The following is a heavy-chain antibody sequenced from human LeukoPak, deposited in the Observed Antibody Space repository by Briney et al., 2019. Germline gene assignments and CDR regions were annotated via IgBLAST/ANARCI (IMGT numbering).Heavy chain of an antibody. D-gene: IGHD6-19*01. CDR2: IKDDGSDK. Sequence: PGGSLRLSCGASGFTFRNYWMNWVRQAPGKGLEWVANIKDDGSDKYYVDSVKGRFSISKDNAKNALYLQMNSLRVEDTAVYYCARGLNSRGIAVAGRVDYWGQGTLVTVSS. CDR1: GFTFRNYW. V-gene: IGHV3-7*01. J-gene: IGHJ4*02. CDR3: ARGLNSRGIAVAGRVDY.